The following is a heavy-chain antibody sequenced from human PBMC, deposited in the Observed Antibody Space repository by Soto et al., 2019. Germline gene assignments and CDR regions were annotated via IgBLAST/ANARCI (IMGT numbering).Heavy chain of an antibody. CDR1: EFTFSSYA. V-gene: IGHV3-23*01. D-gene: IGHD6-19*01. CDR3: AKAPYGAGWSYFFDY. CDR2: FSAIGGSI. J-gene: IGHJ4*02. Sequence: PGGSLRLSCVGSEFTFSSYAMTWVRQAPGKGLEWVSSFSAIGGSIYYADFAKGRFTISRDNSKNTLFLQMNSLKVEDTAVYYCAKAPYGAGWSYFFDYWGQGTLVTVSS.